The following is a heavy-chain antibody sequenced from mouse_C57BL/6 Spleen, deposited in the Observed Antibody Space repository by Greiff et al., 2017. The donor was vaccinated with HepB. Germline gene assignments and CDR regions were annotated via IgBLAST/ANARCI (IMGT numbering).Heavy chain of an antibody. D-gene: IGHD1-1*01. CDR2: IYPRDGST. V-gene: IGHV1-85*01. J-gene: IGHJ2*01. Sequence: VQLQQSGPELVKPGASVKLSCKASGYTFTSYDINWVKQRPEQGLEWIGWIYPRDGSTKYNEKFKGKATLTVDTSSSTAYMELHSLTSEDSAVYFCAREGITTVVATDYWGQGTTLTVSS. CDR3: AREGITTVVATDY. CDR1: GYTFTSYD.